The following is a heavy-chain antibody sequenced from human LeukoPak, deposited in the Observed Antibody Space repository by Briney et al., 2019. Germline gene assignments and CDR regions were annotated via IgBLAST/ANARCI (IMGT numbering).Heavy chain of an antibody. D-gene: IGHD2-2*01. CDR2: ISAYNGNT. Sequence: ASVKVSCKASGYTFTSYGISWVRQAPGQGLEWMGWISAYNGNTNYAQKLQGRVTMTTDTSTSTAYMELRSQRSDDTAVYYCARDQGPRGYCSSTSCSSLGYWGQGTLVTVSS. J-gene: IGHJ4*02. CDR3: ARDQGPRGYCSSTSCSSLGY. CDR1: GYTFTSYG. V-gene: IGHV1-18*01.